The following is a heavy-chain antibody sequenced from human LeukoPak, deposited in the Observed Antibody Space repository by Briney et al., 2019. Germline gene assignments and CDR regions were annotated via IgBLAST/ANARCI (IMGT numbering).Heavy chain of an antibody. J-gene: IGHJ4*02. CDR1: GFIFSTYA. V-gene: IGHV3-23*01. CDR3: AKDASSWRGYYDY. CDR2: ISGSAGST. Sequence: GGSLRLSCAASGFIFSTYAMSWVRQAPGKGLEWVSTISGSAGSTNYADSVRGRFTISRDNSENTLYLQMNSLRAEDTAVYYCAKDASSWRGYYDYWGQGTLVTVSS. D-gene: IGHD6-13*01.